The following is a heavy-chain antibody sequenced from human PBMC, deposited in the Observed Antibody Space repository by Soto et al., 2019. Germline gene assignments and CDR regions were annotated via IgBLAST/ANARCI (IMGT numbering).Heavy chain of an antibody. J-gene: IGHJ4*02. CDR2: IKSKIDGGTI. Sequence: EVQLVESGGGLVKPGGSLRLSCAASDLTFSNTWMNWVRQAPGKGLEWVGRIKSKIDGGTIDYAAPVKGRFTISRADAGSTLFLQMNSLKSEDTALYYCATVGSITGAGTPFDYWGQGTLVTVSS. V-gene: IGHV3-15*07. CDR1: DLTFSNTW. CDR3: ATVGSITGAGTPFDY. D-gene: IGHD6-13*01.